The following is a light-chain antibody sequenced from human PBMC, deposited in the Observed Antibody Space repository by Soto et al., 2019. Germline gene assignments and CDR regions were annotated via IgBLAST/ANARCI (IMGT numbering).Light chain of an antibody. CDR1: QSVSSSY. J-gene: IGKJ1*01. CDR3: QHYGSSWT. CDR2: GAS. V-gene: IGKV3-20*01. Sequence: EIVLTQSPATLSLSPGERATLSCRASQSVSSSYLAWYQQKPGQAPRLLIYGASSRATGIPDRFSGSGSGTDFTLTISRLEPEDFAVYYCQHYGSSWTVGQGTKGEIK.